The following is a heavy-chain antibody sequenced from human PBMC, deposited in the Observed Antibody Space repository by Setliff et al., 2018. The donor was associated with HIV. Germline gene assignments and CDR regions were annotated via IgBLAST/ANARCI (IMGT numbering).Heavy chain of an antibody. J-gene: IGHJ5*01. V-gene: IGHV3-53*01. D-gene: IGHD3-3*01. CDR3: ASGALSRLLEWLSLDS. Sequence: PGESLKISCVASGITVSTNFMTWIRQAPGKGLQWVSVIDSSGSAFYTDAVKGRFTVSRDNSQNTLYLQMSRLRVDNTGVYFCASGALSRLLEWLSLDSWGQGTQVTVSS. CDR1: GITVSTNF. CDR2: IDSSGSA.